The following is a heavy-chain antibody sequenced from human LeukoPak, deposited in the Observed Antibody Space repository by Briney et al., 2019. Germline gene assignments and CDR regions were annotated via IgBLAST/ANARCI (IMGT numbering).Heavy chain of an antibody. V-gene: IGHV3-23*01. CDR2: ISDSGDST. CDR3: ARDHAAVAGRAEYFQH. CDR1: GFTFSSYA. Sequence: QAGGSLRLSCAASGFTFSSYAMSWVRQAPGKGLEWVSTISDSGDSTYYADSVKGRFTISRDNSKNPLYLQMNSLRAEDTAVYYCARDHAAVAGRAEYFQHWGQGTLVTVSS. D-gene: IGHD6-13*01. J-gene: IGHJ1*01.